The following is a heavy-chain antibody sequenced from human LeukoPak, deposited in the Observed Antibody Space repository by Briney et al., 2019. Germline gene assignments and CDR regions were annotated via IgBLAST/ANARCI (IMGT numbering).Heavy chain of an antibody. Sequence: KSGRSLRLSCTASGFTFETYAMTWFRQAPGKGLEWVAFIRNKAYSGTTEYAASVKGRFTISRDDSKTIVYLQMNSLKTEDTAVYFCTRAVNRIAAAGGFWGRGILVTVSS. CDR1: GFTFETYA. CDR3: TRAVNRIAAAGGF. D-gene: IGHD6-13*01. J-gene: IGHJ4*02. CDR2: IRNKAYSGTT. V-gene: IGHV3-49*05.